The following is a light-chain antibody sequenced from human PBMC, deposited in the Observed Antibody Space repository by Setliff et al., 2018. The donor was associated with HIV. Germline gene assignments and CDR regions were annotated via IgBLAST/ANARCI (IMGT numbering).Light chain of an antibody. CDR2: DVN. Sequence: QSALTQPASVSGSPGQSITISCSGTNSDIGAYNYVSWYQQHPGTAPKLMIYDVNNRPSGVSYRFSGSKSGNMASLTISGLQTEDEAGYYCSSYTTNTTFVFGTGTKVTVL. V-gene: IGLV2-14*03. J-gene: IGLJ1*01. CDR1: NSDIGAYNY. CDR3: SSYTTNTTFV.